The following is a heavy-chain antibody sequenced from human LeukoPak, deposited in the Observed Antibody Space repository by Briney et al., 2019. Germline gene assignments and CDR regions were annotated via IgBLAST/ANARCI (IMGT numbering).Heavy chain of an antibody. CDR3: ARDPDQTYYYDRSGG. V-gene: IGHV1-69*05. J-gene: IGHJ4*02. Sequence: SVKVSCKASRGTFSSYAISWVRQAPGQGLEWMGRIIPIFGTANYAQKFQGRVTITTDESTSTAYMELSSLRSEDTAVYYCARDPDQTYYYDRSGGWGQGTLVTVSS. D-gene: IGHD3-22*01. CDR1: RGTFSSYA. CDR2: IIPIFGTA.